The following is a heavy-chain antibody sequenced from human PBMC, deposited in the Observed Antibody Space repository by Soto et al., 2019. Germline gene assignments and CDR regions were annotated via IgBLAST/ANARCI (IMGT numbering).Heavy chain of an antibody. CDR3: ARRGYSNTDGYFQH. V-gene: IGHV5-51*01. D-gene: IGHD6-13*01. CDR2: IYPGDSDT. Sequence: GESLKISCTGSGYSFAGYWIAWVRQMPGKGLEWMGIIYPGDSDTRYSPSFQGQVTITADKSISTAYLQWSSLKASDTAMYYCARRGYSNTDGYFQHWGQGTLVTAPQ. J-gene: IGHJ1*01. CDR1: GYSFAGYW.